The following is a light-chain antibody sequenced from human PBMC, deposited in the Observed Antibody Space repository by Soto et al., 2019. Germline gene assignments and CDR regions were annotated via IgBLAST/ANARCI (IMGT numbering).Light chain of an antibody. CDR3: HQYNNKPPYT. J-gene: IGKJ2*01. CDR1: QSISIN. Sequence: EIVLTQSPATLSVSPGERATLSCRASQSISINLAWYQQRPCQAPRLLIYGASSRATGIPARFSGSGSRTEFTLTISNLQSEDFAVYYCHQYNNKPPYTFGQGTQLEI. CDR2: GAS. V-gene: IGKV3-15*01.